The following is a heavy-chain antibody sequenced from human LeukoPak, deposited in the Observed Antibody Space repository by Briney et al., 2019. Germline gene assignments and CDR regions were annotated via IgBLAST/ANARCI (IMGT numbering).Heavy chain of an antibody. J-gene: IGHJ4*02. CDR2: ISSSGSAI. CDR3: GKRPSGSGSYWNDY. Sequence: GGSLRLSCAASGFTFSSYPMNWVRRAPGKGLEWVSYISSSGSAIYYADSVKGRFTSSRDNAKNTLYLQMNSLRVEDTALYYCGKRPSGSGSYWNDYWGQGTLVTVSS. D-gene: IGHD1-26*01. V-gene: IGHV3-48*01. CDR1: GFTFSSYP.